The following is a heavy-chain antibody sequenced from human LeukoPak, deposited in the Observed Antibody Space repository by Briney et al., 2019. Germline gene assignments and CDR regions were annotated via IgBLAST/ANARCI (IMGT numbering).Heavy chain of an antibody. D-gene: IGHD4-17*01. V-gene: IGHV4-61*01. CDR2: IYYSGST. Sequence: PSETLSLTCTVSGGSVSSGSYYWSWIRQPPGTGLEWIGYIYYSGSTNYNPSLKSRVTISVDTSKNQFSLKLSSVTAADTAVYYCASTVTTLWYGMDVWGQGTTVTVSS. CDR1: GGSVSSGSYY. CDR3: ASTVTTLWYGMDV. J-gene: IGHJ6*02.